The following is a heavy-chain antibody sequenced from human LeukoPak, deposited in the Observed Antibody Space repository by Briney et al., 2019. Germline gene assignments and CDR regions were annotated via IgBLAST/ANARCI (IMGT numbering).Heavy chain of an antibody. CDR2: ISYDGSNK. CDR1: GFTFSSYG. D-gene: IGHD6-19*01. J-gene: IGHJ3*02. CDR3: ANTLKEWLVLDAFDI. Sequence: GGSLRLSCAASGFTFSSYGMHWVRQAPGKGLEWVAVISYDGSNKYYADSVKGRFTISRDNSKNTLYLQMNSLRAEDTAVYYCANTLKEWLVLDAFDIWGQGTMVTVSS. V-gene: IGHV3-30*18.